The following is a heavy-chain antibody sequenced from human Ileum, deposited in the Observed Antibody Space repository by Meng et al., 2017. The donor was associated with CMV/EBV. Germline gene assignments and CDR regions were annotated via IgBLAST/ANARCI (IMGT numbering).Heavy chain of an antibody. Sequence: CKASGYTFTDYFIHWVRQAPGQGLEWMGRINPLNGGTKYTQKFQGRVTMTRDTSINTANMEFNGLTFDDTAVYYCAAGLSTVMYDNWGQGTLVTVSS. J-gene: IGHJ4*02. CDR3: AAGLSTVMYDN. D-gene: IGHD4-11*01. V-gene: IGHV1-2*06. CDR2: INPLNGGT. CDR1: GYTFTDYF.